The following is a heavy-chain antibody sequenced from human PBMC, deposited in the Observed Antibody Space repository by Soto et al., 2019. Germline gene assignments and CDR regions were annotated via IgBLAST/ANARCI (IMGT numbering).Heavy chain of an antibody. V-gene: IGHV3-23*01. CDR2: ISGTADNT. Sequence: LXLSCAASVFTFGIYAMSWVRQAPGTGLEWVSAISGTADNTYYADSVKGRFTISRDNSKNTLYLQLNSLRAEDTAVYYCAKNGYGSDVLWWFGPWGQGTLVTGSS. CDR3: AKNGYGSDVLWWFGP. J-gene: IGHJ5*02. D-gene: IGHD5-12*01. CDR1: VFTFGIYA.